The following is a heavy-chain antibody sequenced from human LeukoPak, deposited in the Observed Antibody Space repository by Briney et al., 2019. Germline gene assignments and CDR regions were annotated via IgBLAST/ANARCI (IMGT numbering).Heavy chain of an antibody. V-gene: IGHV3-66*01. Sequence: GGSLRLSCAASEFSVGSNYMTWVRQAPGKGLEWVSLIYSGGSTYYADSVKGRFTISRDNSKNTLYLQMNSLRAEDTAVYYYARGPSGYHNTGGQGTLVTVSS. J-gene: IGHJ4*02. CDR3: ARGPSGYHNT. CDR2: IYSGGST. D-gene: IGHD5-12*01. CDR1: EFSVGSNY.